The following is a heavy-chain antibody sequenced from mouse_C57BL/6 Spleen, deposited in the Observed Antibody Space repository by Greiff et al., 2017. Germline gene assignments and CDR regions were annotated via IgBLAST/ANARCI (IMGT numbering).Heavy chain of an antibody. D-gene: IGHD2-4*01. CDR2: ISSGGSYT. Sequence: EVKLMESGGDLVKPGGSLKLSCAASGFTFSSYGMSWVRQTPDKRLEWVATISSGGSYTYYPDSVKGRFTISRDNAKNTLYLQMSSLKSEDTAMYYCARSRDYVLYYAMDYWGQGTSVTVSS. CDR3: ARSRDYVLYYAMDY. J-gene: IGHJ4*01. CDR1: GFTFSSYG. V-gene: IGHV5-6*01.